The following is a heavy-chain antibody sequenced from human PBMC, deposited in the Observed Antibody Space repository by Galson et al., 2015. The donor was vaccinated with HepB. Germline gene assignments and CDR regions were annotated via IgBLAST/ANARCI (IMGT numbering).Heavy chain of an antibody. J-gene: IGHJ4*02. V-gene: IGHV3-74*01. CDR3: ARGGPLGTYYFDN. Sequence: SLRLSCAASGFTFSTSWVHWVRQAPGKGLVWVSRINGDGSSTSYADSVKGRFTISRDNAKNTLYLQMNSLRVEDTAVYYRARGGPLGTYYFDNWGQGILVTVSS. CDR1: GFTFSTSW. D-gene: IGHD3/OR15-3a*01. CDR2: INGDGSST.